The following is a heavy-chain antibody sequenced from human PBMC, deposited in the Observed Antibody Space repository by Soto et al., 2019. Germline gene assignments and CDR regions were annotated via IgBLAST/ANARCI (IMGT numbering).Heavy chain of an antibody. D-gene: IGHD6-6*01. Sequence: EVQLLESGGGLVQPGGSLRLSCVASGFTFSSYAMSWIRQAPGKGLEWVSAISGSGGSTYYADSVKGRFTISRDNSKNTLYLQMNSRRAEDTAVYYCAKDVARIQKVGVDARPLDYLGQRTLVTVSS. CDR3: AKDVARIQKVGVDARPLDY. V-gene: IGHV3-23*01. J-gene: IGHJ4*02. CDR1: GFTFSSYA. CDR2: ISGSGGST.